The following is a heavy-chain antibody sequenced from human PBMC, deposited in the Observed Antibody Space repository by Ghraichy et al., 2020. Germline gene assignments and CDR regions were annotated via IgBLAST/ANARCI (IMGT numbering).Heavy chain of an antibody. CDR3: AKERDFAFDI. CDR1: GGSIRSSTYY. CDR2: IYYTGTT. J-gene: IGHJ3*02. V-gene: IGHV4-39*07. D-gene: IGHD5-24*01. Sequence: SETLSLTCTVSGGSIRSSTYYWGWIRQPPGKGLEWIGNIYYTGTTYYNPSLKSRVTISVDTSKNQFSLKLSSVTAADTAVYYCAKERDFAFDIWGLGTMVTVSS.